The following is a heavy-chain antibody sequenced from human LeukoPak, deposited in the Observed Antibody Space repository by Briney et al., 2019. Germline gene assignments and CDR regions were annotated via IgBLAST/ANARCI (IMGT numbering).Heavy chain of an antibody. J-gene: IGHJ4*02. V-gene: IGHV4-39*07. CDR2: IHYTGST. D-gene: IGHD5-18*01. CDR1: GDSISSSSYY. Sequence: PSETLSLTCTVSGDSISSSSYYWVWLRQPPGKGLEWIATIHYTGSTYYNPSLKSRVTISVDTSKNQFSLNLSSVTAADTAVYYCAQGYRYGRFDYWGQGTLVTVSS. CDR3: AQGYRYGRFDY.